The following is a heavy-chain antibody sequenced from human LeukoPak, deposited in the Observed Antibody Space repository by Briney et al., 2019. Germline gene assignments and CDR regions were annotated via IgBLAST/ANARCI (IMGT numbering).Heavy chain of an antibody. D-gene: IGHD3-16*02. J-gene: IGHJ5*02. V-gene: IGHV4-4*07. CDR3: AGDIVLPARFDP. CDR1: GGSISTYY. Sequence: SETLSLTCTVSGGSISTYYWTWIRQPAGKGLEWIGRIYISGSTNYNPSLNSRVTMSVDTSKNQFSLKLTSVTAADTAVYYCAGDIVLPARFDPWGQGTLVTVSS. CDR2: IYISGST.